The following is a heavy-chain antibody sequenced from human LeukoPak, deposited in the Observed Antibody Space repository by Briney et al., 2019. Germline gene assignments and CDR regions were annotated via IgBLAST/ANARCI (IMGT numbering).Heavy chain of an antibody. D-gene: IGHD3-10*01. CDR3: ARDMTYGDFDY. CDR2: INPNSGGT. J-gene: IGHJ4*02. V-gene: IGHV1-2*02. Sequence: ASVKVSCKASGYTFTSYDINWVRQAPGQGLEWMGWINPNSGGTNYAQKFQGRVTMTRDTSISTAYMELSRLRSDDTAVYYCARDMTYGDFDYWGQGTLVTVSS. CDR1: GYTFTSYD.